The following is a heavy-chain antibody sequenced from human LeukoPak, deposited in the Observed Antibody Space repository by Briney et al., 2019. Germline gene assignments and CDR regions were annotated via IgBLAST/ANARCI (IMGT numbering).Heavy chain of an antibody. Sequence: ASVKVSCKASGDTFTNYGISWVRQAPGQGLEWMGGIIPIFGTANYAQNFQGRVTITADKSTSTVYVELNSLRFEDTAVYYCARTDVHYGNWSDPWGQGTPVTVSS. CDR1: GDTFTNYG. V-gene: IGHV1-69*06. J-gene: IGHJ5*02. D-gene: IGHD3-10*02. CDR2: IIPIFGTA. CDR3: ARTDVHYGNWSDP.